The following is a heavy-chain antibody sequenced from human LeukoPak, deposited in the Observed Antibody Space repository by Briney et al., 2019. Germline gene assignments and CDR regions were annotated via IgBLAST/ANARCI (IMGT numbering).Heavy chain of an antibody. J-gene: IGHJ5*01. D-gene: IGHD3-9*01. V-gene: IGHV4-59*01. Sequence: SETLSLTCTVSGDSITRFYWSWIRQSPGKGLVWIGNIYYGGGTSYNTSLKRRVTISLKPSQKHFSLHMSSVTAADTALYYCAKETNRYFESWGQGALVTASS. CDR3: AKETNRYFES. CDR1: GDSITRFY. CDR2: IYYGGGT.